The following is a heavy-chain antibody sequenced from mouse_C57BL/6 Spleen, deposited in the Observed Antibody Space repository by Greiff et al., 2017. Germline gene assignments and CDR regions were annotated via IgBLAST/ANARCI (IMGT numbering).Heavy chain of an antibody. Sequence: EVQVVESGEGLVKPGGSLKLSCAASGFTFSSYAMSWVRQTPGKRLEWVAYISSGGDYIYYADTVKGRFTISRDNARNTLYLQMSSLKSEDTAMYYCTRGGKENAMDYWGQGTSVTVSS. CDR1: GFTFSSYA. J-gene: IGHJ4*01. V-gene: IGHV5-9-1*02. CDR2: ISSGGDYI. CDR3: TRGGKENAMDY.